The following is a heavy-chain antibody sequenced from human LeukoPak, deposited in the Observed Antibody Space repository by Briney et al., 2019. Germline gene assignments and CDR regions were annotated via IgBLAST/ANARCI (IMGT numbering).Heavy chain of an antibody. CDR3: ARERTMVRGVRDLDY. CDR1: GFTFSSYS. V-gene: IGHV3-21*01. CDR2: ISSSSSYI. Sequence: PGGSLRLSCAASGFTFSSYSMNWVRQAPGKGLEWVSSISSSSSYIYYADSVKGRFTISRDNAKNSLYLQMNSLRAEDTAVYYCARERTMVRGVRDLDYWGQGTLVTVSS. D-gene: IGHD3-10*01. J-gene: IGHJ4*02.